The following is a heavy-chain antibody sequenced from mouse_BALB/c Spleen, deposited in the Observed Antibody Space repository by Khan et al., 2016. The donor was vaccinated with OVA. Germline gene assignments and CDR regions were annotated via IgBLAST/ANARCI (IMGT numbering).Heavy chain of an antibody. V-gene: IGHV14-1*02. J-gene: IGHJ3*01. D-gene: IGHD2-3*01. CDR1: GFNIKDYY. CDR2: IDPENGDT. CDR3: ARDGYSPWFAY. Sequence: EVQLQQSGAELVRPGALVKLSCKASGFNIKDYYMHWVKQRHEQGLVWIGRIDPENGDTIYDTKFPGKASITSDTSTNTAYLQLSSLTSADTAVYYCARDGYSPWFAYWGQGTLVTGSA.